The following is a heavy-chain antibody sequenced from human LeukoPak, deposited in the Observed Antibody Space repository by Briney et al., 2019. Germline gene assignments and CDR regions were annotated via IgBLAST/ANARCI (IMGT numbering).Heavy chain of an antibody. V-gene: IGHV4-59*11. CDR2: IHYTGSA. CDR3: ASQGTSSRDDWLTWFDP. J-gene: IGHJ5*02. D-gene: IGHD5-12*01. Sequence: SETLSLTCTVSGDSIISHYWNWFRKPPGKGLEGIGHIHYTGSAKYNPSLKSRVTMSVNTSKHLFSLRLTSVTAADTAIYYCASQGTSSRDDWLTWFDPWGQGTLVTVSS. CDR1: GDSIISHY.